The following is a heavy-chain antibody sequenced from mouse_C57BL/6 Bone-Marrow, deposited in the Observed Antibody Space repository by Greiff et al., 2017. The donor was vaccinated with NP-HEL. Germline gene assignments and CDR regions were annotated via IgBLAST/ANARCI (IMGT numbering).Heavy chain of an antibody. CDR2: SRNKANDYTT. CDR1: GFTFSDFY. J-gene: IGHJ1*03. D-gene: IGHD1-1*01. V-gene: IGHV7-1*01. Sequence: EVMLVESGGGLVQSGRSLRLSCATSGFTFSDFYMEWVRQAPGKGLEWIAASRNKANDYTTEYSASVKGRFIVSRDTSQSILYLQMNALRAEDTAIYYCARDAYYCSSYLYWYFDVWGTGTTVTVSS. CDR3: ARDAYYCSSYLYWYFDV.